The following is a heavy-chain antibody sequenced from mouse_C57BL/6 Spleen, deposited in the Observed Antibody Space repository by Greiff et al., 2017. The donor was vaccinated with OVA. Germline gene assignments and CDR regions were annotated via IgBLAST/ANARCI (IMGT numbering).Heavy chain of an antibody. Sequence: QVQLQQPGAELVRPGSSVKLSCKASGYTFTSYWMDWVKQRPGQGLEWIGNIYPSDSETHYNQKFKDKATLTVDKSSSTAYMQLSSLTSEDSAVYYCAREYITTVVARAMDYWGQGTSVTVSS. CDR2: IYPSDSET. J-gene: IGHJ4*01. CDR3: AREYITTVVARAMDY. CDR1: GYTFTSYW. V-gene: IGHV1-61*01. D-gene: IGHD1-1*01.